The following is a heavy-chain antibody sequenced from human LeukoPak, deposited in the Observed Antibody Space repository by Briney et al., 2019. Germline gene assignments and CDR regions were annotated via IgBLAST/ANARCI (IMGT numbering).Heavy chain of an antibody. Sequence: SETLSLTCTVSGGSISSSSYYWGWIRQPPGKGLEWIGSIYYSGSTYYNPSLKSRVTISVDTSKNQFSLKLSSVTAADTTVYYCARGLMIFPRFDYWGQGTLVTVSS. CDR1: GGSISSSSYY. CDR3: ARGLMIFPRFDY. D-gene: IGHD3/OR15-3a*01. J-gene: IGHJ4*02. V-gene: IGHV4-39*01. CDR2: IYYSGST.